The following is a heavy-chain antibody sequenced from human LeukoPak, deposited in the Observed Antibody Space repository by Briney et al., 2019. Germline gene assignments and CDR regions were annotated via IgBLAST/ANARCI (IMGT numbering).Heavy chain of an antibody. V-gene: IGHV4-39*01. CDR3: ARQSGDQSSAWYFDA. CDR2: IHYSGKV. CDR1: GGSLSSSGHW. Sequence: SETLSLTCTVSGGSLSSSGHWWVWIRQPPGKGLEWIGSIHYSGKVYYNPSLKSRVTTSVDTSTDQFSLRLSSATAADTAIYYCARQSGDQSSAWYFDAWGQGTLVPVSS. J-gene: IGHJ4*02. D-gene: IGHD6-19*01.